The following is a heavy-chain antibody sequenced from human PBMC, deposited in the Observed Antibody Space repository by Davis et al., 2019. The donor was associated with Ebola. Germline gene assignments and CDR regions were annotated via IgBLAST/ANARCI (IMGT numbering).Heavy chain of an antibody. Sequence: ASVKVSCKASGYTFTSYGISWVRQAPGQGLEWMGWISAYNGNTNYAQKLQGRVTMTTDTSTSTAYMELSILRSEDTAVYYCARGPSVATAHYFDFWGQGTLVTVSS. J-gene: IGHJ4*02. CDR3: ARGPSVATAHYFDF. CDR1: GYTFTSYG. D-gene: IGHD2-21*02. V-gene: IGHV1-18*01. CDR2: ISAYNGNT.